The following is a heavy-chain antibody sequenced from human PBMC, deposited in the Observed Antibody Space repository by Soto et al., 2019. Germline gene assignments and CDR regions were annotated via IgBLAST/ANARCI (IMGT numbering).Heavy chain of an antibody. D-gene: IGHD6-6*01. V-gene: IGHV1-2*04. Sequence: GASVKVSCKASGYTFTGYCMHWVRQAPGQGLEWMGWINPNSGGTNYAQKFQGWVTMTRDTSISTAYMELSRLRSDDTAVYYCAREVRAARDYYYYYMDVWGKGTTVTVSS. J-gene: IGHJ6*03. CDR1: GYTFTGYC. CDR2: INPNSGGT. CDR3: AREVRAARDYYYYYMDV.